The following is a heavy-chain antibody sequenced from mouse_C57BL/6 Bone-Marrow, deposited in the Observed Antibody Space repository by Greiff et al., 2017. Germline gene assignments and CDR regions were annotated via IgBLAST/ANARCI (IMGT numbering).Heavy chain of an antibody. Sequence: QVQLQQSGAELVKPGASVKLSCKASGYTFTSYWMHWVKQRPGQGLEWIGMIHPNSGSTNYNEKFKSKATLTVDKSSSTAYMQLSSLTSEDSAVYYCANYYGSILHWYFDVWGTGTTVTVSS. V-gene: IGHV1-64*01. CDR2: IHPNSGST. D-gene: IGHD1-1*01. CDR1: GYTFTSYW. CDR3: ANYYGSILHWYFDV. J-gene: IGHJ1*03.